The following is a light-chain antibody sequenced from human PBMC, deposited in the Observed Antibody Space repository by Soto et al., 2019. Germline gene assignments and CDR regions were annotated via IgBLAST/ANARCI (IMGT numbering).Light chain of an antibody. CDR2: DAS. J-gene: IGKJ1*01. CDR3: QQRGNWPRR. CDR1: QSVSSY. Sequence: EIVLTQSPATLSLSPGERATLSCRASQSVSSYLAWYQQKPGQAPRLLIYDASKRATGIPARFSGIGSGTDFTLTLSNLEPEDFAVYYCQQRGNWPRRFGQWTKVEIK. V-gene: IGKV3-11*01.